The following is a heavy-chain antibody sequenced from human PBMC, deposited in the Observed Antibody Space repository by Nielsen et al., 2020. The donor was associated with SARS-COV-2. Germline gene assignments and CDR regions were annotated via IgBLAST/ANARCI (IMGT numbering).Heavy chain of an antibody. CDR2: INHSGST. D-gene: IGHD2-21*01. Sequence: SETLSLTCAVYGGSFSGYYWSWIRQPPGKGLEWIGEINHSGSTNYNPSLKSRVTISVDTSKNQFSLKLSSVTAADTAVYYCARAGEDYWGQGTLVTVSS. J-gene: IGHJ4*02. CDR3: ARAGEDY. V-gene: IGHV4-34*01. CDR1: GGSFSGYY.